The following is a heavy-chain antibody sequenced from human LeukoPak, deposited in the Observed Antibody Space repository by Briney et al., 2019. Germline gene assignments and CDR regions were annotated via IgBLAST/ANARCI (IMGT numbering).Heavy chain of an antibody. Sequence: SETLSLTCAVYGGSFSGYYWSWIRQPPGKGLEWIGEINHSGSTNYNPSLKSRVTISVDTSRNQFSLKLSSVTAADTAVYYCARDVGATPGYFDYWGQGALVTVSS. V-gene: IGHV4-34*01. CDR1: GGSFSGYY. CDR3: ARDVGATPGYFDY. J-gene: IGHJ4*02. CDR2: INHSGST. D-gene: IGHD1-26*01.